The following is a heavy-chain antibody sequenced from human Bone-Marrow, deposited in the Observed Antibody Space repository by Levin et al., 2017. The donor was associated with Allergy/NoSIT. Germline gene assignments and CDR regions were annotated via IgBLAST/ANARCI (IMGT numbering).Heavy chain of an antibody. CDR2: ITSSSSYI. CDR1: GFTFSSYS. V-gene: IGHV3-21*01. D-gene: IGHD1-1*01. Sequence: GGSLRLSCAASGFTFSSYSMNWVRQAPGKGLEWVSSITSSSSYIYYADSVKGRFTISRDNAKNSLYLQMNSLRAEDTAVYYCARVPRNYYFDYWGQGTLVTVSS. CDR3: ARVPRNYYFDY. J-gene: IGHJ4*02.